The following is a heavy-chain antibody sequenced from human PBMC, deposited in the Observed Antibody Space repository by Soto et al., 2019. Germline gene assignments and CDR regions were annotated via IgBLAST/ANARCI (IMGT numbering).Heavy chain of an antibody. CDR3: VRCYDSSGESEVGRFDN. D-gene: IGHD3-22*01. V-gene: IGHV1-69*01. CDR1: GGTFSSYA. J-gene: IGHJ4*02. Sequence: QVQLVQSGAEVKKPGSSVKVSCKASGGTFSSYAISWVRQAPGQGLEWMGGIIPIFGTANYAQKFQGRVTLTADESTSTAYMELSGLRSEDTAVYYCVRCYDSSGESEVGRFDNWGQGTLVTVSS. CDR2: IIPIFGTA.